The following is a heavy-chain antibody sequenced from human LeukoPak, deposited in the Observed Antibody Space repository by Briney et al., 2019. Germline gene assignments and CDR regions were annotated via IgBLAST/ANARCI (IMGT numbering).Heavy chain of an antibody. CDR1: GFTLSSYA. CDR2: ISSSSSYI. J-gene: IGHJ3*02. CDR3: ARTASRAFDI. D-gene: IGHD5-18*01. Sequence: GSLRLSCAPPGFTLSSYALTWVRQAPGKGLEWVSSISSSSSYIYYADSVKGRFTISRDNAKDSLDLQVNSLRAEDTAVYYCARTASRAFDIWGQGTMVTVSS. V-gene: IGHV3-21*01.